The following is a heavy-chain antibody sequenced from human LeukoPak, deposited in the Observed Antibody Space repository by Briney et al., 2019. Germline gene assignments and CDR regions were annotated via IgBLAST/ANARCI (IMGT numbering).Heavy chain of an antibody. CDR2: ISSSSNYI. CDR3: ARVFGSWYYFDY. CDR1: GFTFSNYN. Sequence: GGSLRLSCAASGFTFSNYNMNWVRQAPGKGLEWVSSISSSSNYIYYADSVKGRFTISRDNAKNSLYLQMNSLRAEDTAVYYCARVFGSWYYFDYWGQGTLVTVSS. J-gene: IGHJ4*02. D-gene: IGHD6-13*01. V-gene: IGHV3-21*01.